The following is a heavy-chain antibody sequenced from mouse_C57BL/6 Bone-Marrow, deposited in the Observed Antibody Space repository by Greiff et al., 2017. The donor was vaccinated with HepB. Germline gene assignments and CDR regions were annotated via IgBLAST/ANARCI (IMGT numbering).Heavy chain of an antibody. V-gene: IGHV5-6*01. J-gene: IGHJ2*01. CDR3: ARHTDYDHFDY. CDR1: GFTFSSYG. CDR2: ISSGGSYT. D-gene: IGHD2-4*01. Sequence: EVKLQESGGDLVKPGGSLKLSCAASGFTFSSYGMSWVRQTPDKRLEWVATISSGGSYTYYPDSVKGRFTISRDNAKNTLYLQMSSLKSEDTAMYYCARHTDYDHFDYWGQGTTLTVSS.